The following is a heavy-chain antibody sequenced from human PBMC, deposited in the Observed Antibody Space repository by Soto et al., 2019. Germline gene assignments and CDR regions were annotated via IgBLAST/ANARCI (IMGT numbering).Heavy chain of an antibody. D-gene: IGHD6-25*01. CDR2: ISWNSGGI. J-gene: IGHJ4*02. V-gene: IGHV3-9*01. CDR1: GFTFDDYA. CDR3: AKDARTSIHPNSSAAPNLVY. Sequence: EVQLVESGGGLVQPGRSLRLSCAASGFTFDDYAMHWVRQSPGKGLEWVAGISWNSGGIGYADSVKGRFTSSRYNDKNSLYLQMNSQRNEDTALYYCAKDARTSIHPNSSAAPNLVYWGQGTQVTVSS.